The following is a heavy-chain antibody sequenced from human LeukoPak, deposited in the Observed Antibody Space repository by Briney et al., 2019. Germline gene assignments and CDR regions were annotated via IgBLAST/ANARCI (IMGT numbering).Heavy chain of an antibody. CDR2: IYSGGST. D-gene: IGHD1-26*01. J-gene: IGHJ3*02. CDR3: AGTRPGIVGDPDAFDI. CDR1: GFTVSSNY. V-gene: IGHV3-53*01. Sequence: EGSLRLSCAASGFTVSSNYMSWVRQAPGKGLEWVSVIYSGGSTYYADSVRGRFTISRDNSKNTLYIQMNSLRAEDTAVYYCAGTRPGIVGDPDAFDIWGQGTMVTVSS.